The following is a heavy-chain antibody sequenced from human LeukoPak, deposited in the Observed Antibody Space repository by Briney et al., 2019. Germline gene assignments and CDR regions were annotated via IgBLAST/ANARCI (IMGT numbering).Heavy chain of an antibody. CDR2: IYNSGST. V-gene: IGHV4-59*01. Sequence: SETLSLTCTVSGGSISSYYWSWIRQPPGKGLEWIGYIYNSGSTNYNPSLKSRVTISVDTSKNQFSLKLSSVTAADTAVYYCAREITMVRGVLAFYFDYWGQGTLVTASS. CDR1: GGSISSYY. D-gene: IGHD3-10*01. J-gene: IGHJ4*02. CDR3: AREITMVRGVLAFYFDY.